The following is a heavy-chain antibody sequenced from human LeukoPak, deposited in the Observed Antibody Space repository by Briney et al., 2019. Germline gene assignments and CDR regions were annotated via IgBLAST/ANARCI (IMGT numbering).Heavy chain of an antibody. CDR1: GGSISSYY. Sequence: SETLSLTCTVSGGSISSYYRTWIRQPPGKGLEWIGYIYYIGRTNYNPSLKSRVTISVDTSKNQFSLKPSSVTAADTAVYYCARADYGDYVTFDYWGQGTLVTVSS. D-gene: IGHD4-17*01. J-gene: IGHJ4*02. V-gene: IGHV4-59*01. CDR3: ARADYGDYVTFDY. CDR2: IYYIGRT.